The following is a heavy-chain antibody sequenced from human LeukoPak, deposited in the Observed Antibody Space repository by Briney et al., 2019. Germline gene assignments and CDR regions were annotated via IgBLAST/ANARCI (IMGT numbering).Heavy chain of an antibody. J-gene: IGHJ6*02. CDR2: ISAYNGNT. D-gene: IGHD3-16*01. Sequence: ASVKVSCKASGYTFTSYGINWVRQAPGQGLEWMGWISAYNGNTNYAQKLQGRVTMTTDTSTSTAYMELRSLRSDDTAVYYCAKKRGRRFYYYGMDVWGQGTTVTVSS. CDR1: GYTFTSYG. CDR3: AKKRGRRFYYYGMDV. V-gene: IGHV1-18*01.